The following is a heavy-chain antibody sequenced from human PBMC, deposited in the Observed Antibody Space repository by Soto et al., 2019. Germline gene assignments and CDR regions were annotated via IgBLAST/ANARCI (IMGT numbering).Heavy chain of an antibody. CDR2: ISGSTDYL. CDR1: GFTFTDYC. V-gene: IGHV3-11*05. Sequence: QVQLVESGGDLVKPGGSLRLSCAASGFTFTDYCMSWLHQAPGQGLQWLSYISGSTDYLNYADSVKGRFTISRDNAKNLLYLQMTSLRADDTAVYYCARDLGLSSSNYFDFWGQGTLVTVSS. D-gene: IGHD3-10*01. J-gene: IGHJ4*02. CDR3: ARDLGLSSSNYFDF.